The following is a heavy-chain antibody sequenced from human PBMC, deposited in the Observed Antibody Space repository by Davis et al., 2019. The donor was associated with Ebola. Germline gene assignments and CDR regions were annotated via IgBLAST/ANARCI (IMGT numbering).Heavy chain of an antibody. CDR1: GYTFTSYA. CDR2: INAGNGNT. Sequence: AASVKVSCKASGYTFTSYAMHWVRQAPGQRLEWMGWINAGNGNTKYSQKFQGRVTITADKSTSTAYMELSSLRSEDTAVYYCARDIVGADWGQGTLVTVSS. J-gene: IGHJ4*02. V-gene: IGHV1-3*01. D-gene: IGHD1-26*01. CDR3: ARDIVGAD.